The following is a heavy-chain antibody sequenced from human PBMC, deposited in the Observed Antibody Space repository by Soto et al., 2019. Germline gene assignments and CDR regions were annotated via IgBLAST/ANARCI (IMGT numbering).Heavy chain of an antibody. V-gene: IGHV3-48*03. J-gene: IGHJ4*02. Sequence: EVQLVESGGGLVQPGGSLRLSCVASGFTFSSYSIVWVRQAPGKGLEWVSYIFTTGTTIYYADSVKGRFTVSRDNAKISLFQLLNSLRAEDTAVYYCARDKDWAFDYWGQGTLVTVSS. CDR2: IFTTGTTI. CDR3: ARDKDWAFDY. CDR1: GFTFSSYS. D-gene: IGHD3-9*01.